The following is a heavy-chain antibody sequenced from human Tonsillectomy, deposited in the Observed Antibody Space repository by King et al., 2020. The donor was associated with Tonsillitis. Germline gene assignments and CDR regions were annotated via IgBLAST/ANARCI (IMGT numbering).Heavy chain of an antibody. Sequence: QLVQSGPEVKKPGASVKLSCRASGYIFTAYQMHWVRQAPGQRLEWMGWVDPDTGGRNYAQKFEDRVIMTRDTSTTTVHMELRNLKFDDTAVYFCARAEELLDYQGKDVWGQGTAVSVS. CDR2: VDPDTGGR. CDR3: ARAEELLDYQGKDV. J-gene: IGHJ6*02. D-gene: IGHD6-19*01. V-gene: IGHV1-2*02. CDR1: GYIFTAYQ.